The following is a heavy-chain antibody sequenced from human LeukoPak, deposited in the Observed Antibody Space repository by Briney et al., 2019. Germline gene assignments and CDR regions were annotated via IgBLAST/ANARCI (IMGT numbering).Heavy chain of an antibody. CDR1: GYTFTSYD. CDR3: ARSLGYSGYDYFDY. CDR2: INPNSGGT. V-gene: IGHV1-2*02. J-gene: IGHJ4*02. Sequence: ASVKVSCKASGYTFTSYDINWVRRAPGQGLEWMGWINPNSGGTNYAQKFQGRVTMTRDTSISTAYMELSRLRSDDTAVYYCARSLGYSGYDYFDYWGQGTLVTVSS. D-gene: IGHD5-12*01.